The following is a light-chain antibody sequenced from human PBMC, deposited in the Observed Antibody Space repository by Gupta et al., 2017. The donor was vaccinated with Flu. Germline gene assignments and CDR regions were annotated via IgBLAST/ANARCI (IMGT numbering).Light chain of an antibody. J-gene: IGLJ3*02. CDR3: SSYTSSSTWV. CDR2: EVS. V-gene: IGLV2-14*01. Sequence: QSALPQPASVSGSPGQSITISCTGTSSDVGGYNYVSWYQQHPGKAPKFMIYEVSNRPSGVSNRFSGSKSGSTASLTISGLQAEDEGDYYCSSYTSSSTWVFGGGTKLTVL. CDR1: SSDVGGYNY.